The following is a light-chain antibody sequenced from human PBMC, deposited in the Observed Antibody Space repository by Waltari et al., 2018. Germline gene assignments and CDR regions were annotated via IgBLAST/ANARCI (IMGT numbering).Light chain of an antibody. CDR2: EDN. CDR1: SGSIASNF. J-gene: IGLJ2*01. V-gene: IGLV6-57*03. CDR3: QSYDSNSVI. Sequence: NFMLTQPHSVSESPGKTVTISCTRSSGSIASNFVQWYQQRPGSAPTTVIYEDNQRPSGVPDRFSGSIDSSSNSASLTISGLKTEDEADYCCQSYDSNSVIFGGGTKLTVL.